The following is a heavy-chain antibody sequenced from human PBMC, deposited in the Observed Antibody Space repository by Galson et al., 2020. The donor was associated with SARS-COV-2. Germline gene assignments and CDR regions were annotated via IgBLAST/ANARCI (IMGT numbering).Heavy chain of an antibody. CDR1: GFTFGDYA. V-gene: IGHV3-49*03. D-gene: IGHD2-2*01. Sequence: GGSLRLSCTASGFTFGDYAMSWFRQAPGKGLEWVGFIRSKAYGGTTEYAASVKGRFTISRDDSKSIAYLQMNSLKTEDTAVYYCTRDRAREYQLLGFDYYYYGMDVWGQGTTVTVSS. CDR2: IRSKAYGGTT. CDR3: TRDRAREYQLLGFDYYYYGMDV. J-gene: IGHJ6*02.